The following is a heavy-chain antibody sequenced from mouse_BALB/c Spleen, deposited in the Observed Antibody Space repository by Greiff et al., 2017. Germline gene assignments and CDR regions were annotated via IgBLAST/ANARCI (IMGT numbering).Heavy chain of an antibody. CDR1: GYSITSDYA. Sequence: EVQLQESGPGLVKPSQSLSLTCTVTGYSITSDYAWNWIRQFPGNKLEWMGYISYSGSTSYNPSLKSRISITRDTSKNQFFLQLNSVTTEDTATYYCAREEITTVMGAMDYWGQGTSVTVSS. CDR3: AREEITTVMGAMDY. D-gene: IGHD1-1*01. V-gene: IGHV3-2*02. J-gene: IGHJ4*01. CDR2: ISYSGST.